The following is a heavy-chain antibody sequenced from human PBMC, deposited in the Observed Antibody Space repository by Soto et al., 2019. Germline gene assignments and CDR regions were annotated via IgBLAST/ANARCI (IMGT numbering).Heavy chain of an antibody. CDR3: ARGGGSYLPDY. CDR2: ISTSSSYT. D-gene: IGHD1-26*01. CDR1: GITFSDYY. J-gene: IGHJ4*02. V-gene: IGHV3-11*05. Sequence: QVPLVESGGGLVKPGGSLRLSCAASGITFSDYYMSWIRQAPGKGLEWVSYISTSSSYTKYADPVKGRFSISRDNAKNSLYLQMNSLRAEDTAVYYCARGGGSYLPDYWGQGTLVTVSS.